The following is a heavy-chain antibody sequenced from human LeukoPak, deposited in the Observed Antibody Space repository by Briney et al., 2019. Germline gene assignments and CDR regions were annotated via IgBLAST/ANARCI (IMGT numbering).Heavy chain of an antibody. J-gene: IGHJ6*02. CDR1: GGTFSSYA. CDR2: IIPIFGIA. V-gene: IGHV1-69*04. CDR3: ARTGTYCSGGSCYWGYYYYGMDV. Sequence: AASVKVSCKASGGTFSSYAISWVRQAPGQGLEWMGRIIPIFGIANYAQKFQGGVTITADKSTSTAYMELSSLRSEDTAVYYCARTGTYCSGGSCYWGYYYYGMDVWGQGTTVTVSS. D-gene: IGHD2-15*01.